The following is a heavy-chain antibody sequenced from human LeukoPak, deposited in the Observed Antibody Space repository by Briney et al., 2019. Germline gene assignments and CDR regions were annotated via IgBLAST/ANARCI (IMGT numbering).Heavy chain of an antibody. V-gene: IGHV4-30-2*01. CDR1: GGSISSGGYS. J-gene: IGHJ4*02. Sequence: PSENLSLTCAVSGGSISSGGYSWSWIRQPPGKGLEWIGYIYHSGSTYYNPSLKSRVTISVDRSKNQFSLKLSSVTAADTAVYYCAREQLVYPGSFDYWGQGTLVTVSS. CDR3: AREQLVYPGSFDY. D-gene: IGHD6-6*01. CDR2: IYHSGST.